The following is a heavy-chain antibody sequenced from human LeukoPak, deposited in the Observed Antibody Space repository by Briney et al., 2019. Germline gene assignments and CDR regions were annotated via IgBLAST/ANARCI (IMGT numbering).Heavy chain of an antibody. CDR2: ISGSGGST. Sequence: PGGSLRLSCAASGFTSSSYAMSWVCQAPGKGLEWVSAISGSGGSTYYADSVKGRFTISRDNSINTLYLQMSSLRAEDAAVYYCAKSGGLSGSGRLGMDVWGQGTTVTVSS. J-gene: IGHJ6*02. V-gene: IGHV3-23*01. D-gene: IGHD3-10*01. CDR1: GFTSSSYA. CDR3: AKSGGLSGSGRLGMDV.